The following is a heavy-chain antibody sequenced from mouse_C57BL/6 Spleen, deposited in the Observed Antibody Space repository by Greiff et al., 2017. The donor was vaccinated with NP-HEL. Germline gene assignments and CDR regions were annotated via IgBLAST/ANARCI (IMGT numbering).Heavy chain of an antibody. CDR3: TRGIYDGYYVLAWFAY. CDR1: GYTFTDYE. V-gene: IGHV1-15*01. D-gene: IGHD2-3*01. CDR2: IDPETGGT. Sequence: QVQLQQSGAELVRPGASVTLSCKASGYTFTDYEMHWVKQTPVHGLEWIGAIDPETGGTAYNQKFKGKAILTADKSSSTAYMELRSLTSEDSAVYYCTRGIYDGYYVLAWFAYWGQGTLVTVSA. J-gene: IGHJ3*01.